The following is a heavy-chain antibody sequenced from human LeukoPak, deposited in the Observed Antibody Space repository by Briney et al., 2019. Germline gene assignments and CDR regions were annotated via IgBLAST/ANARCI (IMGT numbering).Heavy chain of an antibody. CDR1: GFTFSNYG. J-gene: IGHJ2*01. CDR3: AKDYSLSGRRGYFDL. V-gene: IGHV3-30*18. D-gene: IGHD3-10*01. Sequence: GRSLRLSCAASGFTFSNYGVHWVRQAPEKGLEWVAVISYDGSNKYYADSVKGRFTISRDNSNNTLYLQMNSLRAEDTAVYYCAKDYSLSGRRGYFDLWGRGALVTVSS. CDR2: ISYDGSNK.